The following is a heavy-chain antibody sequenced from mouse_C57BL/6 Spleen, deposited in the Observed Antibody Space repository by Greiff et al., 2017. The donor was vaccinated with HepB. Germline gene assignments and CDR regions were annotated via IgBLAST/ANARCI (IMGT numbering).Heavy chain of an antibody. Sequence: QVQLQQSGPELVKPGASVKISCKASGYSFSSSWMNWVKQRPGKGLEWIGRIYPGDGDTNYKGKFKGKATLTADKSSSTAYMQLSSLTSEDSAVYFCARGNYYGSSRYAMDYWGQGTSVTVSS. D-gene: IGHD1-1*01. J-gene: IGHJ4*01. CDR2: IYPGDGDT. CDR3: ARGNYYGSSRYAMDY. V-gene: IGHV1-82*01. CDR1: GYSFSSSW.